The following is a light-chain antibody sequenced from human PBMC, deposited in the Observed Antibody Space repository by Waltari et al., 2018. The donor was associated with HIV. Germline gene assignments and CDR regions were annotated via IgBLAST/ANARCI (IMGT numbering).Light chain of an antibody. CDR1: QSVFSNY. V-gene: IGKV3-20*01. CDR2: GAS. J-gene: IGKJ4*01. Sequence: EIVLTQSPGTLSLSPGERAIFFCGASQSVFSNYLAWYQQKPGQAPRLLIYGASNSATGISDRFSGSGSGTDFTLTISRLEAEDFAVYYCQQYGDSPVTFGGGTKVEI. CDR3: QQYGDSPVT.